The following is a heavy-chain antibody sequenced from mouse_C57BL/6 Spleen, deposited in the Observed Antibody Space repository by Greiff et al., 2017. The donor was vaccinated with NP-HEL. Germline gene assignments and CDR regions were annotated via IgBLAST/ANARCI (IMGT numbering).Heavy chain of an antibody. CDR2: INPSNGGT. V-gene: IGHV1-53*01. J-gene: IGHJ4*01. CDR3: ARGPLGGDAMDY. D-gene: IGHD6-1*01. CDR1: GYTFTSYW. Sequence: QVQLQQSGTELVKPGASVKLSCKASGYTFTSYWMHWVKQRPGQGLEWIGNINPSNGGTNYNEKFKSKATLTVDKSSSTAYMQLSSLTSEDSAVYYCARGPLGGDAMDYWGQGTSVTVSS.